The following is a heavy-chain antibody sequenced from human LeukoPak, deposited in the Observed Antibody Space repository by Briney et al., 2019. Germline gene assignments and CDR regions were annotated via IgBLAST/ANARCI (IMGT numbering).Heavy chain of an antibody. CDR2: IYYSGST. V-gene: IGHV4-31*03. J-gene: IGHJ4*02. CDR1: GGSISSGGYY. D-gene: IGHD6-19*01. CDR3: ARDGAAVAGRGFDY. Sequence: SETLSLTCTVSGGSISSGGYYWSWIRQHPGKGLEWIGYIYYSGSTYYNPSLKSRVTISVDTSKNQFSLKPSSVTAADTAVYYCARDGAAVAGRGFDYWGQGTLVTVSS.